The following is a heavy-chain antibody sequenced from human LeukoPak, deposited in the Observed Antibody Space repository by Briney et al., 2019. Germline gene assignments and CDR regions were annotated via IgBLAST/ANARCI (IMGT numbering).Heavy chain of an antibody. J-gene: IGHJ4*02. CDR3: ARDGGIWYFDY. V-gene: IGHV3-33*01. CDR1: GFTFSSYV. CDR2: MSYDGSNK. Sequence: PGRSLRLSCAASGFTFSSYVMHWVRQAPGKGLEWVAVMSYDGSNKYYADSVKGRFTISRDNSKKTLYLQMNSLRAEDTAVYYCARDGGIWYFDYWGQGTLVTVSS. D-gene: IGHD3-16*01.